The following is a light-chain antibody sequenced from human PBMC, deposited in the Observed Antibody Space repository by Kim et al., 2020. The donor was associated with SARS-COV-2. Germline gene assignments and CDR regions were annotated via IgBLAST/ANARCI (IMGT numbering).Light chain of an antibody. Sequence: GQRVTFSCSGSTSNVASNAVNWYQQLPGTAPKLLVYKSDQRPSEVPDRFSASKSGTSASLAINGLQSEDEADYYCAAWDDSLNVVVFGGGTQLTVL. J-gene: IGLJ2*01. V-gene: IGLV1-44*01. CDR2: KSD. CDR1: TSNVASNA. CDR3: AAWDDSLNVVV.